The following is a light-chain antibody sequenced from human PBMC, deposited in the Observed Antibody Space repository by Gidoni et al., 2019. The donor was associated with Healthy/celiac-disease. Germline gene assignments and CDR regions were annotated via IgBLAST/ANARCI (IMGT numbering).Light chain of an antibody. Sequence: DVVMIQFPDSLSVSLGERATINSKSSQSVLYSSNNKNYLAWFQQKPGQPPKLLIYWASTRESGVPDRFSGSGSGTDFTLTISSLQAEDVAVYYCQQYYSTPPTFGQGTKVEIK. CDR1: QSVLYSSNNKNY. V-gene: IGKV4-1*01. J-gene: IGKJ1*01. CDR2: WAS. CDR3: QQYYSTPPT.